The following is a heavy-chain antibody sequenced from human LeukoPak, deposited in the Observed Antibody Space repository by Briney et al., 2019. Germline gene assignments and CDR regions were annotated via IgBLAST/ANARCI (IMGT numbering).Heavy chain of an antibody. Sequence: TGGSLRLSCAASGFTFSSYGMHWVRQAPGKGLEWVAFIRYDGSNKYYADSVKGRFTISRDNSKNTLYLQMNSLRAEDTAVYYCAKDSTVGIATRPDYYYYMDVWGKGTTVTVSS. V-gene: IGHV3-30*02. CDR3: AKDSTVGIATRPDYYYYMDV. J-gene: IGHJ6*03. CDR1: GFTFSSYG. D-gene: IGHD6-6*01. CDR2: IRYDGSNK.